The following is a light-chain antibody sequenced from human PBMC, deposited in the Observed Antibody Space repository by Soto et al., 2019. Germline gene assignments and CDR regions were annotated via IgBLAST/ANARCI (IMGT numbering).Light chain of an antibody. CDR2: DVS. CDR3: CSYAGRYIYV. Sequence: QSVLTQPRSVSGSPGQSVTISCTGTNSDVGTYNYVSWYQQHPGKAPKLIIYDVSKRPSGVPDRFSGSKSGNTASLTISGLQAEDEADYYCCSYAGRYIYVFGTGTKVTV. CDR1: NSDVGTYNY. J-gene: IGLJ1*01. V-gene: IGLV2-11*01.